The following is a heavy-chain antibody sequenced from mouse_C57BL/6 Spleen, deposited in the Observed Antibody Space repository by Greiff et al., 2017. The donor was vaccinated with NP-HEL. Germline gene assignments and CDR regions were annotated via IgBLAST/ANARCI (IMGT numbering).Heavy chain of an antibody. J-gene: IGHJ4*01. Sequence: QVQLQQPGAELVKPGASVKMSCKASGYTFTSYWITWVKQRPGQGLEWIGDIYPGSGSTNYNEKFKSKATLTVDTSSSTAYMQLSSLTSEDSAVYYCARYYSPYYYAMDYWGQGTSVTVSS. V-gene: IGHV1-55*01. D-gene: IGHD2-12*01. CDR1: GYTFTSYW. CDR3: ARYYSPYYYAMDY. CDR2: IYPGSGST.